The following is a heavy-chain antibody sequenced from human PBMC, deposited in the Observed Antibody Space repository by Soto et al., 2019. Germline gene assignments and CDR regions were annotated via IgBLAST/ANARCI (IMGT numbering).Heavy chain of an antibody. D-gene: IGHD3-10*01. J-gene: IGHJ3*02. CDR2: ISGSGGST. Sequence: EVQLLESGGGLVPPGGSLRLSCAASAFTFSSYAMSWVRQAPGKGLEWVSTISGSGGSTYYADSVKGRFTISRDNSKNTLYLQMNSLRAEDTAIYYCAKDRSGTWRLGGHDAFDIWGQGTTVTVSS. CDR1: AFTFSSYA. V-gene: IGHV3-23*01. CDR3: AKDRSGTWRLGGHDAFDI.